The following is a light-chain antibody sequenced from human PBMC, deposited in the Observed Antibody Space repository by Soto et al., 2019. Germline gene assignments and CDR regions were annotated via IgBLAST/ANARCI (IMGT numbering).Light chain of an antibody. Sequence: DTVMTRSSATRSVSPGERAILACRASQSVSSDLAWYQQKPGQAPRLFIYGASTRATGVPARFSGSGSGTEYTPAISSLQSEDFAVYFCQQYHDRWTFGQGTKVDIK. V-gene: IGKV3-15*01. CDR2: GAS. CDR3: QQYHDRWT. CDR1: QSVSSD. J-gene: IGKJ1*01.